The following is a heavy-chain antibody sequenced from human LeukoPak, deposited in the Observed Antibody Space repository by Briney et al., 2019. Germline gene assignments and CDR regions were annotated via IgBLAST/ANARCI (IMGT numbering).Heavy chain of an antibody. CDR3: AKIRSVTTVIWNENWFDP. CDR2: ISGSGGST. Sequence: GGSLRLSCAASGFTFSSYAMSWVRQAPGKGLEWVSAISGSGGSTYYADSVKGRFTISRDNSKNTLYLQMNSLRAEDTAVYYCAKIRSVTTVIWNENWFDPWGQGTLVTVSS. CDR1: GFTFSSYA. D-gene: IGHD4-4*01. J-gene: IGHJ5*02. V-gene: IGHV3-23*01.